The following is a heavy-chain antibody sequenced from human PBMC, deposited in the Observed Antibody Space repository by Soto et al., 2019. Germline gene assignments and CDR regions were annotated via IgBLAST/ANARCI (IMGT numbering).Heavy chain of an antibody. CDR3: AREVKEAYYDFWSGYYPHYYYGMDV. J-gene: IGHJ6*02. CDR2: IIPIFGTA. D-gene: IGHD3-3*01. Sequence: QVQLVQSGAEVKKPGSSVKVSCKASGGTFSSYAISWVRQAPGQGLEWMGGIIPIFGTANYAQKFQGRVTITAEESTSTAYMELSSLRSEDTAVYYCAREVKEAYYDFWSGYYPHYYYGMDVWGQGTTVTVSS. CDR1: GGTFSSYA. V-gene: IGHV1-69*01.